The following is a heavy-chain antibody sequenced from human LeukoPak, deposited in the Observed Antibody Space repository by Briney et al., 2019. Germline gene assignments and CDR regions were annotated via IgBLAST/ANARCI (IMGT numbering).Heavy chain of an antibody. CDR1: GFTFSSYS. CDR2: IKQDGSEK. V-gene: IGHV3-7*01. J-gene: IGHJ3*02. D-gene: IGHD4-17*01. CDR3: ASFLADYGDYSDAFDI. Sequence: PGGSLRLSCAASGFTFSSYSMNWVRQAPGKGLEWVASIKQDGSEKYSVDSVKGRFTISRDNAKNSLYLQMNSLRAEDTAVYYCASFLADYGDYSDAFDIWGQGTMVTVSS.